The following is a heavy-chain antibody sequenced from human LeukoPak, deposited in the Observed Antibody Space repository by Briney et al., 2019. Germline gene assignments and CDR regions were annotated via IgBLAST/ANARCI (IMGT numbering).Heavy chain of an antibody. D-gene: IGHD4-23*01. CDR3: ARARTTGGNSVGY. CDR2: ITSSTIYI. CDR1: GFTFTSYS. J-gene: IGHJ4*02. V-gene: IGHV3-21*01. Sequence: PGGSLRLSCAASGFTFTSYSMNWVRQAPGKGLEWVSSITSSTIYIYYADSVKGRFTISRDNAKNSLYLQMNSLRAEDTAVYYCARARTTGGNSVGYWGQGTLVTVSS.